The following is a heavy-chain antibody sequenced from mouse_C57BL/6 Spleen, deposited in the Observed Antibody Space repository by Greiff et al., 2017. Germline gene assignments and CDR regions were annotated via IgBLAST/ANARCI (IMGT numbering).Heavy chain of an antibody. CDR2: INPNYGTT. D-gene: IGHD1-1*01. V-gene: IGHV1-39*01. CDR1: GYSFTDYN. J-gene: IGHJ1*03. Sequence: EVQLQQSGPELVKPGASVKISCKASGYSFTDYNMNWVKQSNGKSLEWIGVINPNYGTTSYNQKFKGKATLTVDQSSSTAYMQLNSLTSEDSAFYYCAISYYYGSSYVPWYFDVWGTGTTVTVSS. CDR3: AISYYYGSSYVPWYFDV.